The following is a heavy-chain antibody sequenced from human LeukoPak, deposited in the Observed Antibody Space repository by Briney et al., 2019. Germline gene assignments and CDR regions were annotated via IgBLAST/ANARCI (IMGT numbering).Heavy chain of an antibody. V-gene: IGHV4-61*01. Sequence: PSETLSLTCTVSGYSISSGYYWGWIRQPPGKGLEWIGYIDYSGSTNYTPSLKSRVTISVDTSKNQFSLKLSSVTAADTAVYYCARAAAGHGLEPYYYGMDVWGQGTTVTVSS. J-gene: IGHJ6*02. D-gene: IGHD6-13*01. CDR3: ARAAAGHGLEPYYYGMDV. CDR1: GYSISSGYY. CDR2: IDYSGST.